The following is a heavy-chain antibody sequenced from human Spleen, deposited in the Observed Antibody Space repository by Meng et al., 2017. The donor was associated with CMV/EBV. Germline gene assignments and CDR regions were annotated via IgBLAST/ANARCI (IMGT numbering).Heavy chain of an antibody. D-gene: IGHD3-10*01. CDR3: ARGGLLWVGLFDC. V-gene: IGHV3-53*01. CDR2: IYADGST. J-gene: IGHJ4*02. CDR1: GFTFSSYE. Sequence: GESLKISCAASGFTFSSYEMNWVRQAPGKGLEWVSAIYADGSTYYADSVRGRFTISRDNSKNTLYLQINSLRAEDTALYYCARGGLLWVGLFDCWGQGTLVTVSS.